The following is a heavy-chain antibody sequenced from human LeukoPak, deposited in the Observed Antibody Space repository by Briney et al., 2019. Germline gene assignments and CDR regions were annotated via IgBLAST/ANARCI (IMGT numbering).Heavy chain of an antibody. CDR2: IIPILGIA. D-gene: IGHD4-17*01. CDR3: ARTDYGDYVEFLYGMDV. Sequence: SVKVSCKASGGTFSSYTISWVLQAPGQGLEWMGRIIPILGIANYAQKFQGRVTITADKSTSTAYMELSSLRSEDTAVYYCARTDYGDYVEFLYGMDVWGQGTTVTVSS. CDR1: GGTFSSYT. V-gene: IGHV1-69*02. J-gene: IGHJ6*02.